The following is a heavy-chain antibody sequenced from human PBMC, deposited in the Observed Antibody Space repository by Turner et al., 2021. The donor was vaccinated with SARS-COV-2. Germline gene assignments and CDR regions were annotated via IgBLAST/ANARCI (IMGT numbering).Heavy chain of an antibody. CDR2: ISSSSSYI. CDR3: ARDQGRLLFRDYYYYGMDV. D-gene: IGHD3-3*01. J-gene: IGHJ6*02. CDR1: GFTFSSYS. V-gene: IGHV3-21*01. Sequence: EVQLVESGGGLVKPGGSLRLSCAASGFTFSSYSMTWVCQAPGKGLEWVSSISSSSSYIYYADSLKGRFTISRDNAKNSLYLQMNSLRAEDTAVYYCARDQGRLLFRDYYYYGMDVWGQGTTVTVSS.